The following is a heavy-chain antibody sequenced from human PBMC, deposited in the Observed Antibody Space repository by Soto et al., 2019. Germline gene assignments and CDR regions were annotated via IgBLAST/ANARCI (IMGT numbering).Heavy chain of an antibody. Sequence: QVQLVQSGAEVKKPGSSVKVSCKASGGTFSSYAISWVRQAPGQGLEWMGGIIPIFGTANYAQKFQGRVTITADESTSTAYMELSSLRSEDTAVYYCARDGNYYDSSGYFYYFDYGGQGTLVTVSS. CDR2: IIPIFGTA. J-gene: IGHJ4*02. CDR1: GGTFSSYA. D-gene: IGHD3-22*01. V-gene: IGHV1-69*01. CDR3: ARDGNYYDSSGYFYYFDY.